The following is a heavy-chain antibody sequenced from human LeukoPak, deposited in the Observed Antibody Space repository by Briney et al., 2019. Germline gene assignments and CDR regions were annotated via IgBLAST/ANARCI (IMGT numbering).Heavy chain of an antibody. J-gene: IGHJ4*02. V-gene: IGHV1-2*02. D-gene: IGHD3-10*01. CDR1: GYTFTGYY. CDR2: SNPLSGGT. CDR3: ARTDMVRGVIGFDY. Sequence: GASVKVSCKASGYTFTGYYIFWMRQAPGQGLEWMGWSNPLSGGTNSAQKFQGRVTMTRDRSIGTAYMELSSLRSDDTAVYYCARTDMVRGVIGFDYWGQGTLVTVSS.